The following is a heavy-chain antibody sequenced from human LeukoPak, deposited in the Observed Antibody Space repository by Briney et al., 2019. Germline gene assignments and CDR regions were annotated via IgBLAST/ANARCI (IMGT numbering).Heavy chain of an antibody. CDR1: GGTFSSYA. J-gene: IGHJ3*02. Sequence: ASMKVSCKASGGTFSSYAISWVRQAPGQGLKWMGGIIPIFGTANYAQKFQGRVTITADESTSTAYMELSSLRSEDTAVYYCAREVTVTTGGPIWGQGTMVTVSS. CDR2: IIPIFGTA. CDR3: AREVTVTTGGPI. D-gene: IGHD4-17*01. V-gene: IGHV1-69*01.